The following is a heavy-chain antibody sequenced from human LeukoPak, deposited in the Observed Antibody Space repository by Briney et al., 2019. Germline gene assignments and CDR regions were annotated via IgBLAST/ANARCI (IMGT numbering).Heavy chain of an antibody. V-gene: IGHV4-61*02. D-gene: IGHD2-2*01. J-gene: IGHJ5*02. Sequence: PSETLSLTCTVSGGSISRGSYYWSWIRQPAGKGLEWIGRIYTSGSTNYNPSLKSRVTISVDTSKNQFSLKLSSVTAADTAVYYCAREAREYQLLNWFDPWGQGTLVTVSS. CDR3: AREAREYQLLNWFDP. CDR1: GGSISRGSYY. CDR2: IYTSGST.